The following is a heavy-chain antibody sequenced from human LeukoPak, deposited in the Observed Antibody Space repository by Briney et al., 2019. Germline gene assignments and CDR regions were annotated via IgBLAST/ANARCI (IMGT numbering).Heavy chain of an antibody. D-gene: IGHD3-10*01. V-gene: IGHV4-39*01. Sequence: SETLSLTCTVSGGSISSSNYYWGWVRQPPGKGLEWIATIYYSGSSYYNSSLKSRVTISVDTSKNQFSLKLSSVTAADTAVYYCARLAQGSGTYGFDYWGQGTLVTVSS. CDR3: ARLAQGSGTYGFDY. J-gene: IGHJ4*02. CDR2: IYYSGSS. CDR1: GGSISSSNYY.